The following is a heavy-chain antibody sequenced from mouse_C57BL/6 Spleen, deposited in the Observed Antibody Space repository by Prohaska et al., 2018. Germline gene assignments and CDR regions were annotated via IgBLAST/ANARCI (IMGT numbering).Heavy chain of an antibody. CDR2: IYPGDVDT. D-gene: IGHD2-10*01. CDR3: AREEVSYYGIYYYAMDY. J-gene: IGHJ4*01. CDR1: GYAFSSSW. V-gene: IGHV1-82*01. Sequence: QVQLQQSGPELVKPGASVKISCKASGYAFSSSWMNWVTQRPGKGLEWIGRIYPGDVDTNNNRKFKGKATLTADKSSSTAYMQLSILTSEDSAVYFCAREEVSYYGIYYYAMDYWGQGTAVTVSS.